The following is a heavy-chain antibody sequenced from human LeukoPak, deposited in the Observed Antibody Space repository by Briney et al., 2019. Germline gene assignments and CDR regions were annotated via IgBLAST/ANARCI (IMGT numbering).Heavy chain of an antibody. J-gene: IGHJ4*02. D-gene: IGHD3-22*01. CDR2: ISYDGSNK. CDR3: ARGDLAYDYDSSGFFDY. Sequence: GGSLRLSCAASGFTFSSYVMHWVRQAPGKGLEWVAIISYDGSNKYNADSVKGRFTISRDNSKNTLYLQMNSLRAEDTALYYCARGDLAYDYDSSGFFDYWGQGTLVTVSS. CDR1: GFTFSSYV. V-gene: IGHV3-30*04.